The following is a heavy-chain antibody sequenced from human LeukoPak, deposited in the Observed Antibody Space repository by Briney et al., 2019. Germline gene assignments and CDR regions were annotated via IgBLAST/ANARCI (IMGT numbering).Heavy chain of an antibody. D-gene: IGHD5-18*01. J-gene: IGHJ4*02. Sequence: ASVKVSCMASGYTFTSYYMHWVRQAPGQGLEWMGIINPSGGSRSYAQKVQGIVTMTRDTSTSTVYMELSSLRSEDTAVYYCARVFVGYSYSNWGQGTLVTVSS. CDR3: ARVFVGYSYSN. CDR1: GYTFTSYY. CDR2: INPSGGSR. V-gene: IGHV1-46*01.